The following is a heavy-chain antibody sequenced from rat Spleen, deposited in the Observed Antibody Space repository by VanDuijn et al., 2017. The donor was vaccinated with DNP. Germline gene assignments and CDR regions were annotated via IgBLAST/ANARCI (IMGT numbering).Heavy chain of an antibody. CDR3: AKGPNYGGWSDYFDY. CDR2: ISNTGDNT. CDR1: GFIFSNYW. V-gene: IGHV5-31*01. D-gene: IGHD1-11*01. Sequence: EVQLVESGGGPVQPGRSLKVSCVASGFIFSNYWMTWIRQAPGKGLAWVASISNTGDNTYYSDSVKGRFSLSRDNAKSTLYLQVNSLRSEDTAIYYCAKGPNYGGWSDYFDYWGQGVMVTVSS. J-gene: IGHJ2*01.